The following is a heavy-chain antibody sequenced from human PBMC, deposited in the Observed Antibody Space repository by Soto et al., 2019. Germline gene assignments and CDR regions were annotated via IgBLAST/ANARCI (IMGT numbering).Heavy chain of an antibody. Sequence: PGGSLRLSCAGSGFTFSSYGMHWVRQAPGKGLEWVAVISYDGSKKYYADSVKGRFTISRDSSKNTVYLQMDSLRAEDTGVYHCAKDRTYLHHRFDYWGQGTLVTVSS. V-gene: IGHV3-30*18. J-gene: IGHJ4*02. CDR2: ISYDGSKK. CDR1: GFTFSSYG. CDR3: AKDRTYLHHRFDY.